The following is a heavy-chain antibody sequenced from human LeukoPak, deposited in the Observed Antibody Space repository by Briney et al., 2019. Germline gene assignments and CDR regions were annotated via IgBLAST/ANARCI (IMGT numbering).Heavy chain of an antibody. D-gene: IGHD6-13*01. J-gene: IGHJ4*02. Sequence: GGSLRLSCAASGVTFSTHGMSWVRQAPGKGLEWVSFVSTGATFMYYADSVKGRFTISRDDAKNSLYLQMNSLRVEDTAIYYCARAAPGFGSYSFSWYTPFDYWGQGTLLTVSS. CDR2: VSTGATFM. V-gene: IGHV3-21*01. CDR1: GVTFSTHG. CDR3: ARAAPGFGSYSFSWYTPFDY.